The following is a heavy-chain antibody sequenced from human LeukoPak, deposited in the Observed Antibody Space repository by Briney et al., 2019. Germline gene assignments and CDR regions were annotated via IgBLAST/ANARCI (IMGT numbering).Heavy chain of an antibody. Sequence: SETLSLTCIVSGGSISTYYWSWIRQPPGKGLEWIGYIYYTGSTTYNPSLRSRVSISVDTSKNKFSLDLNSVSAADTAVYYCARGRGDSRGTSFDPWGQGTLVTVSS. J-gene: IGHJ5*02. CDR3: ARGRGDSRGTSFDP. CDR1: GGSISTYY. D-gene: IGHD3-10*01. CDR2: IYYTGST. V-gene: IGHV4-59*01.